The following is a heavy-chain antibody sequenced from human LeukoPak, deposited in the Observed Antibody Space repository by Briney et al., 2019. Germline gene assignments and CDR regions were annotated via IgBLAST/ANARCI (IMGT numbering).Heavy chain of an antibody. J-gene: IGHJ4*02. V-gene: IGHV3-9*01. CDR3: AKDISGSLSPGYYFDY. Sequence: GGSLRLSCAASGFTFDDYAMHWVRQAPGKGLEWVSGISWNSGSIGYADSVKGRFTISRDNAKNSLYLQMNSLRAEDTALYYCAKDISGSLSPGYYFDYWGQGTLVTVSS. D-gene: IGHD3-10*01. CDR1: GFTFDDYA. CDR2: ISWNSGSI.